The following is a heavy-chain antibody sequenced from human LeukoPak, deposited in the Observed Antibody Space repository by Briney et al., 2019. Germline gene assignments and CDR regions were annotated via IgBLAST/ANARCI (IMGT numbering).Heavy chain of an antibody. V-gene: IGHV1-2*02. D-gene: IGHD3-22*01. CDR2: INPNSGGT. Sequence: GASVKVSCKASGYTFTGYYMHWVRQAPGQGLEWMGWINPNSGGTNYAQKFQGRVTMTRDTSISTAYMELSRLRSDDTAVYYCARALSNYYDSSGYYPDAFDIWGQGTMVTVSS. CDR1: GYTFTGYY. J-gene: IGHJ3*02. CDR3: ARALSNYYDSSGYYPDAFDI.